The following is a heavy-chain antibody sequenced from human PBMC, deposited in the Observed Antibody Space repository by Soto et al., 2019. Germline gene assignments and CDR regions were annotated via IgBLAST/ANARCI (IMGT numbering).Heavy chain of an antibody. CDR1: GFTFSSYA. D-gene: IGHD6-19*01. Sequence: QVQLVESGGGVVQPGRSLRLSCAASGFTFSSYAMHWVRQAPGKGLEWVAVISYDGSNKYYADSVKGRFTISRDNSKNTLYLQMNSLRAEDTAVYYCARPYSSGWWLPIDYWGQGTLVTVSS. V-gene: IGHV3-30-3*01. CDR3: ARPYSSGWWLPIDY. CDR2: ISYDGSNK. J-gene: IGHJ4*02.